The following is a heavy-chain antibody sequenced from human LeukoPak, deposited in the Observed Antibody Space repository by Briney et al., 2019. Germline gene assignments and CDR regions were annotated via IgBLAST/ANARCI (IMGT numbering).Heavy chain of an antibody. CDR2: IYSGGST. Sequence: GGSLRLSCAVSGFTVSSNYMSWVRQAPGKGLEWVSVIYSGGSTYYADSVKGRFTISRDNSKNTLYLQMNSLRAEDTAVYYCARDLEAGTYYYYYGMDVWGQGTTVTVSS. D-gene: IGHD6-19*01. J-gene: IGHJ6*02. CDR3: ARDLEAGTYYYYYGMDV. CDR1: GFTVSSNY. V-gene: IGHV3-66*01.